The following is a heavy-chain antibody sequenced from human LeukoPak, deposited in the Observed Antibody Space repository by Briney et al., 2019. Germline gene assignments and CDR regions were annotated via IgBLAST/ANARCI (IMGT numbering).Heavy chain of an antibody. J-gene: IGHJ4*02. CDR3: ARDSRACSSSFPFDY. V-gene: IGHV3-21*01. CDR2: ISSSSSYI. CDR1: GFTFSSYS. D-gene: IGHD6-6*01. Sequence: GGSLRLSCAASGFTFSSYSMNWVRQAPGKGLEWVSSISSSSSYIYYADSVKGRFTISRDNAKNSLYLQMNSLRAEDTAVYYCARDSRACSSSFPFDYWGQGTLVTVSS.